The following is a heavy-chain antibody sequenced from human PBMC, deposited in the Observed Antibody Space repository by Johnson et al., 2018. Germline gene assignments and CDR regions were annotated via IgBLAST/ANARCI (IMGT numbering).Heavy chain of an antibody. J-gene: IGHJ6*02. D-gene: IGHD4-17*01. V-gene: IGHV1-69*12. CDR2: IIPIFGTA. Sequence: QVQLVQSGAEVKKPGSSVKVSCKASGGTFSSYAISWVRQAPGHGLEWMGGIIPIFGTANYAQKFQGRVTITADESTSSAYMELSSLRSEDTAVYYCARDALQSNSDYGDYGGETYYYGMDVWGQGTTVTVSS. CDR3: ARDALQSNSDYGDYGGETYYYGMDV. CDR1: GGTFSSYA.